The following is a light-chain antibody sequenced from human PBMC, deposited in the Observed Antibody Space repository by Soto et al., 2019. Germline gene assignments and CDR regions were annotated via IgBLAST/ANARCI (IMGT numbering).Light chain of an antibody. CDR3: LQTYRTPRT. J-gene: IGKJ1*01. CDR1: QSIKNY. V-gene: IGKV1-39*01. CDR2: TAS. Sequence: DIQMTQSPSSLSASVGDRVTITCRASQSIKNYLNWYQQKPGKAPNLLIYTASSLQSGVPSRFSGSGSGTQFTLTISSLQPEDFAPYYCLQTYRTPRTFGRGTKVEMK.